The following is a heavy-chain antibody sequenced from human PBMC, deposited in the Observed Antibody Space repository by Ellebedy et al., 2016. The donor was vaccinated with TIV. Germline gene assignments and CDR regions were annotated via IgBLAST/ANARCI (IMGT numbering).Heavy chain of an antibody. CDR2: IIPILGIA. Sequence: AASVKVSCKASGGTFSSYAISWVRQAPGQGLEWMGRIIPILGIANYAQKFQGRVTITADKSTSTAYMELSSLRSEDTAVYYCARDKYCTNGVCYRAYYYYGMDVWGQGTTVTVSS. V-gene: IGHV1-69*04. J-gene: IGHJ6*02. CDR3: ARDKYCTNGVCYRAYYYYGMDV. CDR1: GGTFSSYA. D-gene: IGHD2-8*01.